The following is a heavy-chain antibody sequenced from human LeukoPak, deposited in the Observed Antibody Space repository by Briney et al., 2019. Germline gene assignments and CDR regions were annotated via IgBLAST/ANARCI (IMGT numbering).Heavy chain of an antibody. Sequence: SVKVSCKASGYTFTGYYLHWVRQAPGQGLEWMGGIIPIFGTANYAQKFQGRVTITADESTSTAYMELSSLRSEDTAVYYCARAPWRPRITMIGYFDYWGQGTLVTVSS. CDR3: ARAPWRPRITMIGYFDY. CDR2: IIPIFGTA. D-gene: IGHD3-22*01. J-gene: IGHJ4*02. CDR1: GYTFTGYY. V-gene: IGHV1-69*13.